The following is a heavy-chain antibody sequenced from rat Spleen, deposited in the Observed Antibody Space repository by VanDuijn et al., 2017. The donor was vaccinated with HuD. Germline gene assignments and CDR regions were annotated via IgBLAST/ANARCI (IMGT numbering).Heavy chain of an antibody. V-gene: IGHV5-46*01. CDR3: ARHNSTYYVMDA. J-gene: IGHJ4*01. D-gene: IGHD1-10*01. CDR2: IIYDGSNT. Sequence: EVQLVESGGDLVQPGRSVRLSCAASGFTFSNFPMAWVRQAPTKGLEWVAAIIYDGSNTFYRDSVKGRFTISRDNAETTLYLQMNSLRSEDTATYYCARHNSTYYVMDAWGQGTSVTVSS. CDR1: GFTFSNFP.